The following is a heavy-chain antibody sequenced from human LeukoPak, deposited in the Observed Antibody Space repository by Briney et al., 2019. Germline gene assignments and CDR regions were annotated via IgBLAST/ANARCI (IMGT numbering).Heavy chain of an antibody. V-gene: IGHV1-69*01. D-gene: IGHD5-18*01. CDR1: GGTFSSYA. Sequence: SSVKVSCKASGGTFSSYAISWVRQAPGQGLEWMGGIIPIFGTANYAQKFQGRVTITADESTSTAYIELSSLRSQETALYFCAGRGLAEQLWYSFWGQGTMVTVSS. CDR3: AGRGLAEQLWYSF. CDR2: IIPIFGTA. J-gene: IGHJ3*01.